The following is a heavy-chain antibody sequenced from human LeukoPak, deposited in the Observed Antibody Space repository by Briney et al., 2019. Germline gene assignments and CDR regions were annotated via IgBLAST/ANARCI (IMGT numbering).Heavy chain of an antibody. Sequence: SETLSLTCTVSGGSISSSSYYWGWIRQPPGKGLEWIGSIYYSGSTYYNPSLKSRVTISVDTSKNQFSLKLSSVTAADTAVYYCARPAMIAAEGFYFDYWGQGTLVTVSS. D-gene: IGHD6-13*01. CDR1: GGSISSSSYY. J-gene: IGHJ4*02. CDR2: IYYSGST. CDR3: ARPAMIAAEGFYFDY. V-gene: IGHV4-39*07.